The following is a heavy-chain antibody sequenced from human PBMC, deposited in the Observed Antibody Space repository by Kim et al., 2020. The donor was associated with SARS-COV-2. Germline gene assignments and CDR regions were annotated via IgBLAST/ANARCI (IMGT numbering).Heavy chain of an antibody. CDR1: GGSISSYY. D-gene: IGHD2-15*01. CDR3: AREYVVVVAATTYWYFDL. V-gene: IGHV4-4*07. J-gene: IGHJ2*01. Sequence: SETLSLTCTVSGGSISSYYWSWIRQPAGKGLEWIGRIYTSGSTNYNPSLKSRVTMSVDTSKNQFSLKLSSVTTADTAVYYCAREYVVVVAATTYWYFDLWGRGTLVTVSS. CDR2: IYTSGST.